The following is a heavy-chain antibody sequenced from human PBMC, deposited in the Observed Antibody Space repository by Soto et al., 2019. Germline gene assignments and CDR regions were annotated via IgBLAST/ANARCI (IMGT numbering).Heavy chain of an antibody. Sequence: EVQVVESGGGLVQPGGSLRLSCATSGFTFSIYWMSWVRQTPGKGLEWVANIRQDGNDKYYVDSVEGRFTISRDNPKNSLYLQMNSLRAEDTAVYYCARISGDPTVAWYFDLWGRGTLVTVSS. CDR2: IRQDGNDK. V-gene: IGHV3-7*03. D-gene: IGHD3-10*01. CDR1: GFTFSIYW. CDR3: ARISGDPTVAWYFDL. J-gene: IGHJ2*01.